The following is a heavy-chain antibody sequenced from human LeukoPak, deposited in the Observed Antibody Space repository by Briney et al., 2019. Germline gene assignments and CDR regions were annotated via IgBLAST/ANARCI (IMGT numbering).Heavy chain of an antibody. CDR2: INPSGGST. J-gene: IGHJ4*02. Sequence: ASVKVSCKASGYTFTSYYMHWVRQAPGQGLEWMGIINPSGGSTCYAQKFQGRVTMTRDTSTRAVYMDMSSMRSEDTAVYYCARDCSGRDSSGYQDGFDYWGQGTLVTVSS. D-gene: IGHD3-22*01. CDR3: ARDCSGRDSSGYQDGFDY. CDR1: GYTFTSYY. V-gene: IGHV1-46*01.